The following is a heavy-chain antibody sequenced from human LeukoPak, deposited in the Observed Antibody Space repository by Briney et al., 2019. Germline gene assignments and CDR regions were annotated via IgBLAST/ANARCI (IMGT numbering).Heavy chain of an antibody. CDR1: GCTFTGYY. V-gene: IGHV1-2*02. Sequence: ASVKVSCKASGCTFTGYYMHWVRQAPGQGLEWMGWINPNSGGTNYAQKFQGRVTMTRDTSISTAYMELSRLRSDDTAVYYCARDLAYYDTGVIDYWGQGTLVTVSS. CDR3: ARDLAYYDTGVIDY. CDR2: INPNSGGT. J-gene: IGHJ4*02. D-gene: IGHD3-9*01.